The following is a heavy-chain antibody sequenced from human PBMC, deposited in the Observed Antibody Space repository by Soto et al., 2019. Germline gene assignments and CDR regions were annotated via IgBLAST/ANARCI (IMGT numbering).Heavy chain of an antibody. CDR2: ISSDSDTR. D-gene: IGHD2-15*01. V-gene: IGHV3-48*01. Sequence: EVQLVESGGGLVQPGGSLRLSCAASGFTFSAHTMNCVRHDPGKGLEWISFISSDSDTRYYVDSVKARFTISRDNAKNSLFLQINRLRAEDTSVYYCADLKGGVEWGQGTLVTVSS. J-gene: IGHJ4*02. CDR1: GFTFSAHT. CDR3: ADLKGGVE.